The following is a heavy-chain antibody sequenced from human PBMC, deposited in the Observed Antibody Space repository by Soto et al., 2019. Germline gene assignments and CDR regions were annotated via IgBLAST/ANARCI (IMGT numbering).Heavy chain of an antibody. Sequence: SETLSLTCTVSGGSISSSSSNWGWIRQPPGKGREWIGNICYSRSTYNNPYLKSRVTISVDTSKNQFSLKLSSVTAADTAVYYCARHGPFFSYYAMDVWGQGTTVTVSS. CDR3: ARHGPFFSYYAMDV. CDR1: GGSISSSSSN. J-gene: IGHJ6*02. CDR2: ICYSRST. D-gene: IGHD3-3*01. V-gene: IGHV4-39*01.